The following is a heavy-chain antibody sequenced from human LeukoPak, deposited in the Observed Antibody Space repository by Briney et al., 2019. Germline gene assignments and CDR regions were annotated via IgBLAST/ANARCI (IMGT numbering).Heavy chain of an antibody. J-gene: IGHJ3*02. Sequence: SQTLSLTCVISGDSISSNGVAWNWIRQSPSRGLEWPGRTYYTSKWYNDYVVSVRSRITINPDTSKNQFSLHLNSVTPEDTAVYYCARGINSAFDIWGQGTLVTVSS. CDR3: ARGINSAFDI. D-gene: IGHD2-15*01. V-gene: IGHV6-1*01. CDR1: GDSISSNGVA. CDR2: TYYTSKWYN.